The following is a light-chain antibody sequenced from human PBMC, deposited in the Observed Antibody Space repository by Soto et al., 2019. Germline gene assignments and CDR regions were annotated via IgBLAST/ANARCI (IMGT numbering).Light chain of an antibody. CDR1: SNDVGDYDY. V-gene: IGLV2-11*01. CDR3: CSYAGGYTFV. CDR2: DVN. Sequence: QSALTQPRSVSGSPGQSVTISCTGTSNDVGDYDYVSWYQQYPGKAPKLIIYDVNKRPSGVPDRFSGSKSGNTAYLTISALQAEDEADYYCCSYAGGYTFVFGTGTKLTVL. J-gene: IGLJ1*01.